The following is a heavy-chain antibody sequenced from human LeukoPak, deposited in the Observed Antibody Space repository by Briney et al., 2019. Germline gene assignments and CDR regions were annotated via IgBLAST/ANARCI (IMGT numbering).Heavy chain of an antibody. J-gene: IGHJ3*02. CDR3: ARDRGGDYVGAFDI. Sequence: PGGSLRLSCAASGFAFSSYSMNWVRQAPGKGLEWVSSISTSSSYIYYADSVKGRFTISRDNAKNSLYLQMHSLRAEDTAVYYCARDRGGDYVGAFDIWGQGTMVTVSS. CDR1: GFAFSSYS. D-gene: IGHD4-17*01. V-gene: IGHV3-21*01. CDR2: ISTSSSYI.